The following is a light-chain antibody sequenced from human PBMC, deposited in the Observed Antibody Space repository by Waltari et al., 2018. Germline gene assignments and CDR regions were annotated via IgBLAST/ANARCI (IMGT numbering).Light chain of an antibody. CDR3: SSYTTSSTLG. CDR2: DVT. J-gene: IGLJ3*02. CDR1: SSDVGAYNY. V-gene: IGLV2-14*03. Sequence: QSALTQPASVSGSPGPSITISCNGPSSDVGAYNYVSWYQQHPGEAPRLMIYDVTNRPSGVSHRFSGSKSGNTASLTISGLQAEDEADYYCSSYTTSSTLGFGGGTKVTVL.